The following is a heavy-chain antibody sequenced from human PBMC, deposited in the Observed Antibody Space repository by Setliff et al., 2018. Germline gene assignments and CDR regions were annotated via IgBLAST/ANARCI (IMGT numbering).Heavy chain of an antibody. CDR2: INPSGGST. J-gene: IGHJ6*02. CDR1: GYTFTGYY. Sequence: EASVKVSCKASGYTFTGYYMHWVRQAPGQGLEWMGIINPSGGSTSYAQKFQGRVTMTRDTSTSTVYMKLSSLRSEDTAVYYCASPDYQYYYYYGMDVWGQGTTVTVSS. V-gene: IGHV1-46*01. D-gene: IGHD3-16*01. CDR3: ASPDYQYYYYYGMDV.